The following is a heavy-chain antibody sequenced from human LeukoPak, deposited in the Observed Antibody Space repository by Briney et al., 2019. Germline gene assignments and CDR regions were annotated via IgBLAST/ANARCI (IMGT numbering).Heavy chain of an antibody. Sequence: GGSLRLSCAASGFTFSSFAMSWVRQAPGKGLEWVSSVSGSGGATYYADSVRGRFTISRDRSKNTLYLQMNSLRAEDTALYYCAKRAHSGSYYAAFDIWGQGTMVTVSS. CDR1: GFTFSSFA. D-gene: IGHD1-26*01. J-gene: IGHJ3*02. CDR2: VSGSGGAT. CDR3: AKRAHSGSYYAAFDI. V-gene: IGHV3-23*01.